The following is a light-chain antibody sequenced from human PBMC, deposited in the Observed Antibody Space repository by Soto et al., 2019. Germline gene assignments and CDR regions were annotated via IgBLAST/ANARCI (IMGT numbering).Light chain of an antibody. CDR2: EGT. CDR3: CSYASSSSYV. Sequence: QSELTNPASVSGSPVRASTISCSGTTSDVGGYNLVSWYQQHTAKAPKLLIYEGTQRPSGVSSRFSGSKSGNTASLTISGLQAEDEADYYCCSYASSSSYVFGTGTKVTV. CDR1: TSDVGGYNL. J-gene: IGLJ1*01. V-gene: IGLV2-23*01.